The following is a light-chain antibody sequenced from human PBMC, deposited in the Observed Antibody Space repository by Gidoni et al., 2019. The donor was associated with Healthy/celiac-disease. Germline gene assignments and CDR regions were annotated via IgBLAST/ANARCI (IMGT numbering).Light chain of an antibody. CDR1: QSISSW. CDR3: QQYNSYRT. Sequence: DIQLTQSPSPLSASVGDRVTITCRASQSISSWLAWYQQKPGTAPKLLIYKASSLESGVPSRFSGSGSGTEFTLTISSLQPDDFATYYCQQYNSYRTFGQGTKVEIK. CDR2: KAS. V-gene: IGKV1-5*03. J-gene: IGKJ1*01.